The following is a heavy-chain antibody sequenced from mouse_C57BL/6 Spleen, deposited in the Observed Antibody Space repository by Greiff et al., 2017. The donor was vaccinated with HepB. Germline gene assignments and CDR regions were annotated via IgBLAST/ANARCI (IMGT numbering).Heavy chain of an antibody. CDR1: GFTFSDYG. CDR3: ARGVRFAY. CDR2: ISSGSSTI. D-gene: IGHD2-14*01. Sequence: EVKLVESGGGLVKPGGSLKLSCAASGFTFSDYGMHWVRQAPEKGLEWVAYISSGSSTIYYADTVKGRFTISRDNAKNTLFLQMTSLRSEDTAMYYCARGVRFAYWGQGTLVTVSA. J-gene: IGHJ3*01. V-gene: IGHV5-17*01.